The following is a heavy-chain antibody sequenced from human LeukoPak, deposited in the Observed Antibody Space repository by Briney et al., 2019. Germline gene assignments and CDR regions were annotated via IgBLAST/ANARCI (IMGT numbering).Heavy chain of an antibody. CDR2: LYTGGST. CDR1: GFLVSDNY. J-gene: IGHJ4*02. V-gene: IGHV3-53*01. Sequence: GGSLRLSCAASGFLVSDNYMHWLRQAPGKGLEWVSVLYTGGSTYYADSVKGRFTISRDNAKNSLYLQMNSLRDEDTAVYYCARSYHDFLTGYYTALDLDYWGQGTLVTVSS. D-gene: IGHD3-9*01. CDR3: ARSYHDFLTGYYTALDLDY.